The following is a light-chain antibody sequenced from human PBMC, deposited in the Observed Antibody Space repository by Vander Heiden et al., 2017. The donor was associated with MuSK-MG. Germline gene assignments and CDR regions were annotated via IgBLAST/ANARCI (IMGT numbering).Light chain of an antibody. CDR2: AAS. J-gene: IGKJ1*01. CDR3: QQYYRAPQT. V-gene: IGKV1-39*01. CDR1: QSVSSY. Sequence: IKMTQSPSSLSAFVGERVTITCRASQSVSSYLNWYQQKPGKAPRLLIYAASTLQTGVPSRFSGSGSGTEFTLTISSLQPEDFATYYCQQYYRAPQTFGQGTKVEIK.